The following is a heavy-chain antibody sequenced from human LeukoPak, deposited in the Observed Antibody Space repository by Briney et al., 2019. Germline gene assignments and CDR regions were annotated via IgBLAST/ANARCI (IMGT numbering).Heavy chain of an antibody. Sequence: GGSLRLSCAASGVTFTSYAMSWVRQAPGKGLEWVSAISGSGGSTYYADSVKGRFTISRDNSKNTLYLQMNSLRAEDTAVYYCAKSHEGSFDYWGQGTLVTVSS. CDR2: ISGSGGST. CDR1: GVTFTSYA. V-gene: IGHV3-23*01. J-gene: IGHJ4*02. CDR3: AKSHEGSFDY.